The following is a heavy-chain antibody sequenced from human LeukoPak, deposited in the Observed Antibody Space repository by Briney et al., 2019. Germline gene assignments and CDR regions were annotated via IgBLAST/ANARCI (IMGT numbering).Heavy chain of an antibody. D-gene: IGHD2-2*01. V-gene: IGHV3-9*01. CDR1: GFTFDDYA. Sequence: GRSLRLSCAASGFTFDDYAMHWVRQAPGKGLEWVSGISWNSGSIGYADSVKGRFTISRDNAKNSLYLQMNSLRAEDTAVYYCARVDRSYCSSTSCWVIDYWGQGTLVTVSS. CDR3: ARVDRSYCSSTSCWVIDY. J-gene: IGHJ4*02. CDR2: ISWNSGSI.